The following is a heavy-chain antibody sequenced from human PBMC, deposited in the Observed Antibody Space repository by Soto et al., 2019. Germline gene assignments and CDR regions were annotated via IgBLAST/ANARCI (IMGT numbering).Heavy chain of an antibody. CDR1: GFIFSSYG. CDR3: ARSLEMAAMDY. D-gene: IGHD2-2*01. J-gene: IGHJ4*02. Sequence: QVQLVESGGGVVQPGRSLRLSCAASGFIFSSYGMHWVRQAPGRGLECVEFIWYDGSNKYYGDSVKGRFTISRDNSKNTLYLQMNSLRAEDTAVYYCARSLEMAAMDYWGQGTLVTVTS. CDR2: IWYDGSNK. V-gene: IGHV3-33*01.